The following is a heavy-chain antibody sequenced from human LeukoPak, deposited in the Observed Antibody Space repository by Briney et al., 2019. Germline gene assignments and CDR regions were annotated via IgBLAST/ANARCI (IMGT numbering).Heavy chain of an antibody. CDR2: IHYTGST. CDR1: GGSISSYY. Sequence: PSETLSLTCTVSGGSISSYYWNRIRQSPGKGLECIGYIHYTGSTNYNPSLKSRVTISVETSKNQFSLKLKSVTAADTAVYYCARGGYYRSGNDFRFDPWGQGTLVTLSS. V-gene: IGHV4-59*01. J-gene: IGHJ5*02. CDR3: ARGGYYRSGNDFRFDP. D-gene: IGHD3-10*01.